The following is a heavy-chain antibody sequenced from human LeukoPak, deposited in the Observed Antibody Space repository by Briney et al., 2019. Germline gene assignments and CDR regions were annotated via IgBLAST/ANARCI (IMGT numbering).Heavy chain of an antibody. V-gene: IGHV3-23*01. CDR1: GFTFSIYA. Sequence: PGGSLRLSCAASGFTFSIYAMSWVRQAPGKGLEWVSAISGSGGNTYYADSVKGRFTISRDNSKNTLYLQMNSLRAEDTAVYYCARYVGDDGGRLDHWGQGTLVTVSS. CDR3: ARYVGDDGGRLDH. CDR2: ISGSGGNT. J-gene: IGHJ4*02. D-gene: IGHD4-17*01.